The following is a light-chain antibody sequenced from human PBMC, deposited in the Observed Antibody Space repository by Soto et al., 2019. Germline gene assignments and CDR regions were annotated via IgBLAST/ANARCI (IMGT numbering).Light chain of an antibody. CDR1: QSVRGN. CDR2: GAS. J-gene: IGKJ1*01. Sequence: EIVMTQSPATLSVSQGERATLSCRASQSVRGNLAWYQQRPGQSPRLLIYGASSRATGIPARFSGRGSGTEFTLTISSLQSEDLAVYYCQQYNSWPQTFGPGTKVDIK. V-gene: IGKV3-15*01. CDR3: QQYNSWPQT.